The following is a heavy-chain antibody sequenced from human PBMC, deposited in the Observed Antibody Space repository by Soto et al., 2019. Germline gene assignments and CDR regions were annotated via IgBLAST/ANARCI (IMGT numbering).Heavy chain of an antibody. J-gene: IGHJ4*02. Sequence: QVQLQESGPGLVKPSQTLSLTCTVSGGSISSGGNSWSWIRQHPGKGLEWIGSFYYIGSTNYNPSLKIRVTISVDTSKNQFSRQLSSVTAADTAVYYCARGQRDWGQGTLVTVSS. CDR2: FYYIGST. V-gene: IGHV4-31*03. CDR1: GGSISSGGNS. CDR3: ARGQRD.